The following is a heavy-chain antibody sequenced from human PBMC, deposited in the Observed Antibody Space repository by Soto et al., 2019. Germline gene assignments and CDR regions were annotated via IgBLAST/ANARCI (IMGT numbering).Heavy chain of an antibody. V-gene: IGHV4-30-4*01. CDR2: IYYSGST. Sequence: QVQLQESGPGLVKPSQTLSLTCTVSGGSISSGDYYWSWIRQPPGKGLEWIGYIYYSGSTYYNPSLKSRVTISVDTSKNQSSLKLSSVTAADTAVYYCARAPSYSSSWDNWFDPWGQGTLVTVSS. J-gene: IGHJ5*02. D-gene: IGHD6-6*01. CDR1: GGSISSGDYY. CDR3: ARAPSYSSSWDNWFDP.